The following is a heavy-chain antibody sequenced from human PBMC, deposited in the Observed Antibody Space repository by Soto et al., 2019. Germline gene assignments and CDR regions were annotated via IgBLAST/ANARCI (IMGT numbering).Heavy chain of an antibody. Sequence: EVQLLESGGGLVQPGGYLRLSCAASGFTFSSYAMSWVRQAPGKGLEWVSAISGSGGSTYYADSVKGRFTISRDNSKNTLYLQMNSLRAEDTAVYYCANNVVVPADLVEYFDYWGQGTLVTVSS. V-gene: IGHV3-23*01. CDR3: ANNVVVPADLVEYFDY. CDR2: ISGSGGST. D-gene: IGHD2-2*01. J-gene: IGHJ4*02. CDR1: GFTFSSYA.